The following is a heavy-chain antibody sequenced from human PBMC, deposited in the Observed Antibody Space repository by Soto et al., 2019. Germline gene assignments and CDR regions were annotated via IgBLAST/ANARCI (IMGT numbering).Heavy chain of an antibody. CDR3: ARDGVAPGLYLDL. Sequence: GGSLRLSCAVSEIIFSGYGMHWVRQAPGKGLEWVAVIRFDGSNIHYVDSVKGRFTISRDNPKNTLYLQMDSLRAEDTAVYYCARDGVAPGLYLDLWGQGTPVTVSS. J-gene: IGHJ4*02. D-gene: IGHD3-10*01. CDR1: EIIFSGYG. CDR2: IRFDGSNI. V-gene: IGHV3-33*01.